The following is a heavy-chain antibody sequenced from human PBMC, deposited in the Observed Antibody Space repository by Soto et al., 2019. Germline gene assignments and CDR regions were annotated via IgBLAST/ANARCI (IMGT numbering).Heavy chain of an antibody. J-gene: IGHJ4*02. D-gene: IGHD2-15*01. CDR3: AKATLGTCRGVTCYYFDS. V-gene: IGHV3-30*18. Sequence: GGSLRLPCAASGFTFSSYGMHWVRQAPGKGLEWVAVISYDGSNKYYADSVKGRFTISRDNSKNTLYLQMNNLRAEDTALYHCAKATLGTCRGVTCYYFDSWGQGTPVTVSS. CDR1: GFTFSSYG. CDR2: ISYDGSNK.